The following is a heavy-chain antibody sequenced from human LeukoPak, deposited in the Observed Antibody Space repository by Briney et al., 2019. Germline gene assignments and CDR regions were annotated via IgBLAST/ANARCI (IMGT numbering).Heavy chain of an antibody. D-gene: IGHD3-22*01. J-gene: IGHJ4*02. Sequence: SETLSLTCAVYGGSFSGYYWSWIRQPPGKGLEWIGEIKHSGSTNYNPSLKSRVTISVDTSKNQFSLKLSSVTAADTAVYYCARGHLAPYESSGYYYDYWGQGTLVTVSS. CDR3: ARGHLAPYESSGYYYDY. CDR1: GGSFSGYY. V-gene: IGHV4-34*01. CDR2: IKHSGST.